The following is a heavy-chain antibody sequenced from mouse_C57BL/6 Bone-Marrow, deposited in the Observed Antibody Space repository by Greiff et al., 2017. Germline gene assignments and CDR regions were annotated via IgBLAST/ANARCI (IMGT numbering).Heavy chain of an antibody. D-gene: IGHD1-1*01. CDR3: ARAFITTVVAFDY. CDR1: GYYITSCYY. J-gene: IGHJ2*01. V-gene: IGHV3-6*01. Sequence: EVQLKESGPGLVKPSQSLSLTCSVTGYYITSCYYWNWIRQFPGNKLEWMGYISYDGSNNYNPSLKNRISITRDTSKNQFFLKLNSVTTEDTATYYCARAFITTVVAFDYWGQGTTLTVSS. CDR2: ISYDGSN.